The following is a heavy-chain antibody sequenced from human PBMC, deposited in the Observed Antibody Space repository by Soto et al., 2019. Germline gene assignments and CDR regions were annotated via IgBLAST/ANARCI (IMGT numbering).Heavy chain of an antibody. CDR3: ARSLGTLNCSGGSCYPGGVAFDI. CDR2: IYHSGST. CDR1: SGSISSSNW. J-gene: IGHJ3*02. Sequence: QVQLQESGPGLVKPSGTLSLTCAVSSGSISSSNWWSWVRQPPGKGLEWIGEIYHSGSTNYNPSLKSRVTISVDKSKNQFSLKLSSVTAADTAVYYCARSLGTLNCSGGSCYPGGVAFDIWGQGTMVTVSS. D-gene: IGHD2-15*01. V-gene: IGHV4-4*02.